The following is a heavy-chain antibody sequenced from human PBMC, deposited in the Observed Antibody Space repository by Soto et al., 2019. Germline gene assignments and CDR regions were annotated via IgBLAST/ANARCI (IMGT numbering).Heavy chain of an antibody. CDR3: AGGHSSGWSEYYFAY. CDR1: GFTFSDHY. Sequence: EVQLVESGGGLVQPGGSLRLSCAASGFTFSDHYMDWVRQAPGKGLEWVGRSRNKASSYTTEYAASVKGRFTISRDDSENSMYLEINSLKTDDTAVYYCAGGHSSGWSEYYFAYWGQGTLVTVSS. V-gene: IGHV3-72*01. D-gene: IGHD6-19*01. CDR2: SRNKASSYTT. J-gene: IGHJ4*02.